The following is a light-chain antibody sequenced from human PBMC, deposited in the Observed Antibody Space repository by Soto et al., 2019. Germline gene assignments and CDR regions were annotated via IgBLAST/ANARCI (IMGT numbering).Light chain of an antibody. Sequence: MTQSPATLSVSPGERATLSCWASQSVRSNLAWYQQKPGQGPRLLIYGASTRATGIPGRFSGSGSGTEFTLTITNLQSEDFAVYNCQQYSEWPLTFGGGTKVEIK. CDR3: QQYSEWPLT. J-gene: IGKJ4*01. V-gene: IGKV3-15*01. CDR2: GAS. CDR1: QSVRSN.